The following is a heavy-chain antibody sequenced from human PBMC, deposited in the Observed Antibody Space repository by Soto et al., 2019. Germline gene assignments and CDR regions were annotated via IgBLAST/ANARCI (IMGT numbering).Heavy chain of an antibody. CDR1: GGSVSSTNW. CDR3: ARDGGRHFDY. D-gene: IGHD1-26*01. CDR2: IYHSGST. Sequence: QVQLQESGPGLVKPSGTLSLTCVVSGGSVSSTNWWSWVRQPPGKGLEWIGEIYHSGSTIYNSSLKSRVTISIDKSKNQFSLNLTSVTAADTAVYHCARDGGRHFDYWGQGTLVTVSS. V-gene: IGHV4-4*02. J-gene: IGHJ4*02.